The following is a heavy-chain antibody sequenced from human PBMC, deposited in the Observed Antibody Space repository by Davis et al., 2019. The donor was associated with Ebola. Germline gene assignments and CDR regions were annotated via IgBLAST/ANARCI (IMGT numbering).Heavy chain of an antibody. D-gene: IGHD3-22*01. CDR1: GYTFTSYA. CDR3: ARGALDSSGYYYHDY. CDR2: INAGNGNT. V-gene: IGHV1-3*01. Sequence: ASVKVSCKASGYTFTSYAMHWVRQAPGQRLEWMGWINAGNGNTKYSQKFQGRVTITRDTSASTAYMELSSLRSEDTAVYYCARGALDSSGYYYHDYWGQGTLVTVSS. J-gene: IGHJ4*02.